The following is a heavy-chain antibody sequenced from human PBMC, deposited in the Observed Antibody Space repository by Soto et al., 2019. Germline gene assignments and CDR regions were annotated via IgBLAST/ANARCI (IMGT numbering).Heavy chain of an antibody. D-gene: IGHD2-15*01. J-gene: IGHJ6*01. V-gene: IGHV1-69*06. Sequence: SVKVSCKASGGTFSSYAISLVRQAPGQGLEWMGGIIPIFGTANYAHKFQGRVTITADKSTSTAYMELSSLRSEDTAVYYCARDRWPRRQDTYGMDVWGQGTTVTVSS. CDR3: ARDRWPRRQDTYGMDV. CDR1: GGTFSSYA. CDR2: IIPIFGTA.